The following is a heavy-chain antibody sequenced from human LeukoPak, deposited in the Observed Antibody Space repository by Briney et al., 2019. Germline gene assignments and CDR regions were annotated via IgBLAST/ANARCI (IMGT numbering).Heavy chain of an antibody. D-gene: IGHD3-3*01. J-gene: IGHJ5*02. Sequence: SETLSLTCAVYGGSFSGYYWSWIREPPGKGLEWIGEINHSGSTNYNPSLKSRVTISVDTSKNQFSLKLSSVTAADTAVYYCARNGGYYDFWSARRGWVDPWGQGTLVTVSS. CDR3: ARNGGYYDFWSARRGWVDP. V-gene: IGHV4-34*01. CDR1: GGSFSGYY. CDR2: INHSGST.